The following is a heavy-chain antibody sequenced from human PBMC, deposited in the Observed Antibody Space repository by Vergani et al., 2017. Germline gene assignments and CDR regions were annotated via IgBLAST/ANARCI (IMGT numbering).Heavy chain of an antibody. CDR3: ARDMSYLDY. CDR1: GFTFSNAW. J-gene: IGHJ4*02. Sequence: EVQLVESGGGLVKPGGSLRLSCAASGFTFSNAWMSWVRQAPGKGLEWVANIKQDGSEKYYVDSVKGRFTISRDNAKNSLYLQMNSLRAEDTAVYYCARDMSYLDYWGQGTLVTVSS. CDR2: IKQDGSEK. D-gene: IGHD1-26*01. V-gene: IGHV3-7*03.